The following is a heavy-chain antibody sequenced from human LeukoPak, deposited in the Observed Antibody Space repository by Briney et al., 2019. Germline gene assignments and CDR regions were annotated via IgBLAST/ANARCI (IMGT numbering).Heavy chain of an antibody. CDR3: ARPSDRGYSYGRFDY. Sequence: SETLSLTCAVYGGSFSGYYWSWIRQPPGKGLEWIGEINHSGSTNYNPSLKSRVTISVDMSKNQFSLKLRSVTAADTAVYYCARPSDRGYSYGRFDYWGQGTLVTVSS. CDR1: GGSFSGYY. CDR2: INHSGST. J-gene: IGHJ4*02. V-gene: IGHV4-34*01. D-gene: IGHD5-18*01.